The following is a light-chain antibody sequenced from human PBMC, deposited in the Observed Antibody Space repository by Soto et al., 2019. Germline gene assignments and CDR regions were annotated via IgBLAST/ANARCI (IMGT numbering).Light chain of an antibody. CDR2: DVS. J-gene: IGLJ2*01. Sequence: QSVLTQPRSVSGSPGQSVTISCTGTSSDVGGYNYVSWYQQHPGKALKLMIYDVSKRPSGVPDRFSGSKSGNTASLTISGLQAEDEADYYCCSYAGSYVVFGGGTKLTVL. V-gene: IGLV2-11*01. CDR1: SSDVGGYNY. CDR3: CSYAGSYVV.